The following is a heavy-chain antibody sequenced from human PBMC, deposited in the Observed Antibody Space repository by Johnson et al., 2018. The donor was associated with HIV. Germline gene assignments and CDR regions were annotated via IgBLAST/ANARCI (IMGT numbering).Heavy chain of an antibody. Sequence: MLLVESGGGLVRPGGSLRLSCAASGFSFRSYWMSWVRQAPGKGLAWVANIKQDGSAKYYVESVTGGGRRQRDPAKNPLYLQMNSRRAEDTAVYYCARDFYDSSGWIPLDAFDIWGQGTMVTVSS. CDR3: ARDFYDSSGWIPLDAFDI. CDR2: IKQDGSAK. J-gene: IGHJ3*02. CDR1: GFSFRSYW. V-gene: IGHV3-7*01. D-gene: IGHD3-22*01.